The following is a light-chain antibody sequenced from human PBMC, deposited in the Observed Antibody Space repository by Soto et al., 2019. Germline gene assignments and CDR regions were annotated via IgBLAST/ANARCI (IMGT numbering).Light chain of an antibody. J-gene: IGLJ1*01. CDR3: CSYAGSNF. Sequence: QSVLTQPASVSGSPGQSITISCTGTSSDVGSYNLVSWYQQHPGKAPKLMIYEGSKWPSGVSNRFSGSKSGNTASLTISGLQAEDEADYYCCSYAGSNFFGTGTKLTVL. V-gene: IGLV2-23*01. CDR1: SSDVGSYNL. CDR2: EGS.